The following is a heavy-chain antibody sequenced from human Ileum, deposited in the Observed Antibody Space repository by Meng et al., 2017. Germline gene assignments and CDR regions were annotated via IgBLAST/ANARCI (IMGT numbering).Heavy chain of an antibody. Sequence: GESLKISCAASGFTFSSHAMTWVRQAPGKGLEWVSGISNSGGTTYYADSVKGRFTISRDNSKHTLFLQMNNLRVEDTAVYYCVKGGWGSRFDYWGQGTLVTVSS. D-gene: IGHD3-10*01. CDR2: ISNSGGTT. CDR1: GFTFSSHA. J-gene: IGHJ4*02. V-gene: IGHV3-23*01. CDR3: VKGGWGSRFDY.